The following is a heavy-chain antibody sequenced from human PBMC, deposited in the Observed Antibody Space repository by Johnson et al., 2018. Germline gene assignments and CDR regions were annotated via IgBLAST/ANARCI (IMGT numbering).Heavy chain of an antibody. D-gene: IGHD3-22*01. CDR1: GFTFDDYA. Sequence: VQLVESGGGLVQPGGSLRLSCAASGFTFDDYAMHWVRQAPGKGLEWVSGISWNSGSIGYADSVKGRFTIPRDNAKKSLYLQMNSLRAEDTAVYYCARSRGMREYFQHWGQGTLVTVSS. CDR2: ISWNSGSI. J-gene: IGHJ1*01. CDR3: ARSRGMREYFQH. V-gene: IGHV3-9*01.